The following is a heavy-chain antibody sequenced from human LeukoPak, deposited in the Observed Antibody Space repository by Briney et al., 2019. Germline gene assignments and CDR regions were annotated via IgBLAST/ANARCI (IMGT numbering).Heavy chain of an antibody. CDR1: GLTFTNAW. D-gene: IGHD3-10*02. Sequence: GGSLRLSCAASGLTFTNAWMSWVRQAPGKGLEWVGRSINKTDGGTTDYAAPVKGRFTISRDDSKNTLYLQMNSLKTEDTAVYYCTTISYVGGYWGQGTLVTVSS. V-gene: IGHV3-15*01. J-gene: IGHJ4*02. CDR3: TTISYVGGY. CDR2: SINKTDGGTT.